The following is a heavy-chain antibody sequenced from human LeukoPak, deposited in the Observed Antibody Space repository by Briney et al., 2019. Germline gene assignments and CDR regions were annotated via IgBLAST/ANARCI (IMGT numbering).Heavy chain of an antibody. D-gene: IGHD3-22*01. CDR1: GGSISSYY. CDR2: IYYSGST. Sequence: ASETLSLTCTVSGGSISSYYWSWIRQPPGKGLEWIGYIYYSGSTNYNPSLKSRVTISVDTSKNQFSLKLSSVTAADTAVYYCARNYDSSGHWDYWGQGTLVTVSS. CDR3: ARNYDSSGHWDY. J-gene: IGHJ4*02. V-gene: IGHV4-59*01.